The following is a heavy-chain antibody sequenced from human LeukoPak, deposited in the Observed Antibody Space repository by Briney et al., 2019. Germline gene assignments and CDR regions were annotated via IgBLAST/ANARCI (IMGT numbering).Heavy chain of an antibody. V-gene: IGHV5-10-1*01. D-gene: IGHD5-12*01. CDR3: ARQYSGYDYYFGY. J-gene: IGHJ4*02. Sequence: GESLKISCKGSGYSFTSYWISWVRQMPGKRLEWMGRIDPSDSYTSFNPSFQGHITISADKSSSTAYLHWSSLKASDTAIYYCARQYSGYDYYFGYWGQGILVTVSS. CDR2: IDPSDSYT. CDR1: GYSFTSYW.